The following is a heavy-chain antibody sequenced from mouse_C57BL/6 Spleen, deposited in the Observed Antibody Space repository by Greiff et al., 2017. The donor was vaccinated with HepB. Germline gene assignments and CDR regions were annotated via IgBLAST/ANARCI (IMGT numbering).Heavy chain of an antibody. CDR3: ASSKDGYYSFAY. J-gene: IGHJ3*01. V-gene: IGHV1-19*01. CDR2: INPYNGGT. Sequence: EVQLQQSGPVLVKPGASVKMSCKASGYTFTDYYMNWVKQSHGKSLEWIGVINPYNGGTSYNQKFKGKATLTVDKSSSTAYMELNSLTSEDSAVYYCASSKDGYYSFAYWGQGTLVTVSA. D-gene: IGHD2-3*01. CDR1: GYTFTDYY.